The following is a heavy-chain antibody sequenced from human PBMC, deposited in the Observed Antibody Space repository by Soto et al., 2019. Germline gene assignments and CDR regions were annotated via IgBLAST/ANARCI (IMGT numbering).Heavy chain of an antibody. CDR1: GFTFDSYA. Sequence: EVKLLESGGGLAQPGGSLRLSCVGSGFTFDSYAISWVRQAPGERLQWIAAISGSADGTDYAHSVRGRFTISRDNAKKAGHLEMGRLRVEDTAVYFCAKDTVGGYSFWSGYYSDGLDVWGQGTLVSVS. CDR2: ISGSADGT. V-gene: IGHV3-23*01. D-gene: IGHD3-3*01. CDR3: AKDTVGGYSFWSGYYSDGLDV. J-gene: IGHJ3*01.